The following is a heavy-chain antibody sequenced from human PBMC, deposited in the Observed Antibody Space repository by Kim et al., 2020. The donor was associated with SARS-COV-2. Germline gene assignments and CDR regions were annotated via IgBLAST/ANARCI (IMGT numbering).Heavy chain of an antibody. CDR1: GGTFSSYA. CDR3: ARGEERDYYDSSGYYDY. J-gene: IGHJ4*02. CDR2: IIPIFGTA. V-gene: IGHV1-69*13. D-gene: IGHD3-22*01. Sequence: SVKVSCKASGGTFSSYAISWVRQAPGQGLEWMGGIIPIFGTANYAQKFQGRVTITADESTSTAYMELSSLRSEDTAVYYCARGEERDYYDSSGYYDYWGQGTLVTVSS.